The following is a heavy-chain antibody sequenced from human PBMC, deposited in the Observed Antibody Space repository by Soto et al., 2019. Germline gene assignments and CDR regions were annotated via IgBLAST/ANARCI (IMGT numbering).Heavy chain of an antibody. CDR2: ISYDGSNK. CDR1: GFTFSSYA. CDR3: ARDSGALDSGAFDI. V-gene: IGHV3-30-3*01. J-gene: IGHJ3*02. Sequence: GGSLRLSCAASGFTFSSYAMHWVRQAPGKGLEWVAVISYDGSNKYYADSVKGRFTISRDNSKNTLYLQMNSLRAEDTAVYYCARDSGALDSGAFDIWGQGTMVTVSS. D-gene: IGHD1-26*01.